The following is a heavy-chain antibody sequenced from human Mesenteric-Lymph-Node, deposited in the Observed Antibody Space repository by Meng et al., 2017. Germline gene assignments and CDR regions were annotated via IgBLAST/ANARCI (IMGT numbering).Heavy chain of an antibody. J-gene: IGHJ4*02. V-gene: IGHV3-23*01. CDR1: GFTFSNYA. D-gene: IGHD1-20*01. CDR2: ITGGGGVT. CDR3: ARDLNWRTY. Sequence: GESLKISCAGSGFTFSNYAMVWIRQAPGKGLEWVSGITGGGGVTRYAESVKGRFSISRDNSKNTLYLQMNSLRAEDTAVYYCARDLNWRTYWGQGTQVTVSS.